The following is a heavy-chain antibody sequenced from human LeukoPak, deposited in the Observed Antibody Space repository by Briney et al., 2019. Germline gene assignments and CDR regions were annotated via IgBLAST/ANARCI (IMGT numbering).Heavy chain of an antibody. CDR1: GVXIINNY. CDR3: ARGNYFGSGRFDY. CDR2: TFSGGSS. Sequence: PSETLSLTCTVSGVXIINNYWHWIRQTPDKGLEWIGYTFSGGSSNYNRSLRSRITTSIDTSRSQFSLELSSVTAADTAVYFCARGNYFGSGRFDYWGQGTRVTVSS. V-gene: IGHV4-59*08. J-gene: IGHJ4*02. D-gene: IGHD3-10*01.